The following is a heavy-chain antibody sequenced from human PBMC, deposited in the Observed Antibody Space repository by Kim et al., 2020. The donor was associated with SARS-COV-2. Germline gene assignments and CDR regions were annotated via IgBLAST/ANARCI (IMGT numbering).Heavy chain of an antibody. J-gene: IGHJ3*02. CDR3: ARGSGNAFDI. CDR2: T. D-gene: IGHD1-26*01. V-gene: IGHV3-53*01. Sequence: TAYADSVKGRLTISRRNSKNTLYIQMNSLRAEDTAVYYCARGSGNAFDIWGQGTMVSVSS.